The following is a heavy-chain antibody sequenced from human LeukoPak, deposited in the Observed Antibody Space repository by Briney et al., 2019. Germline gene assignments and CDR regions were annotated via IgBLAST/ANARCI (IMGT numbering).Heavy chain of an antibody. CDR3: ARRAMTERGHSYGLDY. Sequence: PGGSLGLSCAASGFIFTSYSMNWVRQAPGKGLEWVSSISSSSGTYIYYADSVKGRFTISRDNAKNSLYLQMDSLRAEDTAVYYCARRAMTERGHSYGLDYWGQGTLVTVSS. V-gene: IGHV3-21*01. D-gene: IGHD5-18*01. CDR2: ISSSSGTYI. CDR1: GFIFTSYS. J-gene: IGHJ4*02.